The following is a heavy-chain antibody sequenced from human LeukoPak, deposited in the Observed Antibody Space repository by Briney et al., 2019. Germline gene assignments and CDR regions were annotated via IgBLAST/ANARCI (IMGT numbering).Heavy chain of an antibody. J-gene: IGHJ4*02. CDR2: IYYSGST. CDR3: ARGGYYYDSSGYYRFDY. D-gene: IGHD3-22*01. Sequence: QSSETLSLTCTVSGGSISSYYWSWIRQPPGKGLEWIGYIYYSGSTNYNPSLKSRVTISVDTSKNQFSLKLSSVTAADTAVYYCARGGYYYDSSGYYRFDYWGQGTLVTVSS. V-gene: IGHV4-59*01. CDR1: GGSISSYY.